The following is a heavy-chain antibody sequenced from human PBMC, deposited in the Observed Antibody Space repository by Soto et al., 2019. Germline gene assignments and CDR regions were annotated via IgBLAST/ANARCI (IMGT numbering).Heavy chain of an antibody. V-gene: IGHV3-53*02. J-gene: IGHJ6*02. CDR3: ARKPPSAIQGWACGMDV. CDR2: TFSGGNT. D-gene: IGHD2-21*01. CDR1: GFSISSNY. Sequence: ELQLVETGGGWIQTGGSLRLSCAASGFSISSNYIAWVRQPPGKGLEWVSTTFSGGNTEYAPSVKCRCSIARDNYKNTLDLQMDNRGVEDTAVYYCARKPPSAIQGWACGMDVCGQGTTVSVSS.